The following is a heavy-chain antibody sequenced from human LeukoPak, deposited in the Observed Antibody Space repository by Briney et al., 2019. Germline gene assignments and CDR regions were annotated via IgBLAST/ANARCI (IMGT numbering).Heavy chain of an antibody. V-gene: IGHV3-74*01. CDR1: GFTLSDYW. J-gene: IGHJ4*02. CDR3: VRDGGGTTPYDC. Sequence: PGGSLRLSCAASGFTLSDYWMNWVRQVPGKGPVWVSHISPDGRIIAYADSVKGRFTISRDSAKNTLYLQMNSLRVEDTAVYYCVRDGGGTTPYDCWGQGSLVTVSS. D-gene: IGHD1-7*01. CDR2: ISPDGRII.